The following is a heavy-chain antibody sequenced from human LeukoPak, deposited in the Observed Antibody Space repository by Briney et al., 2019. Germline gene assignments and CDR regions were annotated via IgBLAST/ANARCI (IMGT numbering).Heavy chain of an antibody. D-gene: IGHD3-22*01. CDR1: GGSISNYY. V-gene: IGHV4-59*01. Sequence: SETLSLTCTVSGGSISNYYWSWIRQPPGKELEWIGYIYHSGSTNYNPSLKSRVTISQDTSKNQFSLKLSSVTAADTAVYYCARNADDSSSYPYFDYWGQGTLVTVYS. CDR2: IYHSGST. CDR3: ARNADDSSSYPYFDY. J-gene: IGHJ4*02.